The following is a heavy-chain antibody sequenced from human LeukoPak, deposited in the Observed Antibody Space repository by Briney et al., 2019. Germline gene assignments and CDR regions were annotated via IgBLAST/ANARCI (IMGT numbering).Heavy chain of an antibody. CDR3: VRDISGEKSFHY. Sequence: GRSLRLSCAASGFDFSSYVMHWVRQAPGKGLEWVAVMSHDESNEYYADSVKGRFTISRDNSKNTLSLQMNSLRAEDTAVYYCVRDISGEKSFHYWGQGTLVTVSS. D-gene: IGHD3-10*01. CDR1: GFDFSSYV. J-gene: IGHJ4*02. CDR2: MSHDESNE. V-gene: IGHV3-30*04.